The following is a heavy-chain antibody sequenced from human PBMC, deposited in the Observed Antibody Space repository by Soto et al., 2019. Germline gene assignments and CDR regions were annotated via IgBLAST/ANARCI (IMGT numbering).Heavy chain of an antibody. Sequence: ASVKVSCKASGYTFTGYYMHWVRQAPGQGLEWMGWINPNSGGTNYAQKFQGRVTMTRDTSISTAYMELSRLRSDDTAVYYCARDGYSSSPGPPYYYYYYGMDVWGQGTTVTVSS. CDR1: GYTFTGYY. CDR2: INPNSGGT. D-gene: IGHD6-13*01. CDR3: ARDGYSSSPGPPYYYYYYGMDV. J-gene: IGHJ6*02. V-gene: IGHV1-2*02.